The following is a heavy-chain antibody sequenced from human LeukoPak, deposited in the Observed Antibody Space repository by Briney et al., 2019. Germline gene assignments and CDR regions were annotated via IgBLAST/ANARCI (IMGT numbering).Heavy chain of an antibody. D-gene: IGHD3-10*01. V-gene: IGHV3-30*09. CDR2: ISYDESKR. CDR1: GFLFRDYG. J-gene: IGHJ6*02. CDR3: AREDYYGSGSYYYYYGMDV. Sequence: GGSLRLSCEASGFLFRDYGMHWVRQTPGKGLESVAFISYDESKRDYTDSVKGRAAISRDNSKNTLYLQMNSLRAEDTAVYYCAREDYYGSGSYYYYYGMDVWGQGTTVTVSS.